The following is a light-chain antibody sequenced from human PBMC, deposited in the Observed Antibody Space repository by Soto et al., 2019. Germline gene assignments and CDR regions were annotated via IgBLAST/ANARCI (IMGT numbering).Light chain of an antibody. Sequence: DIVMTQSPDSLAVSLGERATINCKSSQSIFYSSNNKNYLAWYQLKPGRAPKLLIYAASTLQSGVPSRYSGSGSGKEFSLTIRSLQLEGFGTEYCLPTCTTSGTLGGGTRVDIK. CDR3: LPTCTTSGT. CDR1: QSIFYSSNNKNY. J-gene: IGKJ4*01. CDR2: AAS. V-gene: IGKV4-1*01.